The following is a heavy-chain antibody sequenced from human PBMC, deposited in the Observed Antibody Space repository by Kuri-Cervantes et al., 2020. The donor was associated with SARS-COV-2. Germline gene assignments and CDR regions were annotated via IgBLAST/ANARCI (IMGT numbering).Heavy chain of an antibody. Sequence: ASVKVSCKASGYTFTGYYMHWVRQAPGQGLEWMGWINPNSGGTNYAQKFQGRVTMTRDTSISTAYMELSRLRSDDTAVYYCAREFHHDFWSGYYWGGLTHPRSQAPTSNDAFDIWGQGTMVTVSS. V-gene: IGHV1-2*02. CDR3: AREFHHDFWSGYYWGGLTHPRSQAPTSNDAFDI. CDR1: GYTFTGYY. D-gene: IGHD3-3*01. CDR2: INPNSGGT. J-gene: IGHJ3*02.